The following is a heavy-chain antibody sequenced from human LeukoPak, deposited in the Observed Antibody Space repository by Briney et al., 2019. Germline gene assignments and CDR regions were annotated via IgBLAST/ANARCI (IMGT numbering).Heavy chain of an antibody. V-gene: IGHV4-61*01. J-gene: IGHJ4*02. CDR2: IYYSGST. Sequence: SETLSLTCTVSGGSVSSGRYYWSWIRQPPGKGLEWIGYIYYSGSTNYNPSLKSRVTISVDTSKNQFSLKLSSVTAADTAVYYCARGRRYFDYWGQGTLVTVSS. CDR3: ARGRRYFDY. CDR1: GGSVSSGRYY.